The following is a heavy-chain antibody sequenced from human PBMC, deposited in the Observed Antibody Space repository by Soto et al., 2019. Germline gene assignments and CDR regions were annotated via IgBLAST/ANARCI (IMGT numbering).Heavy chain of an antibody. J-gene: IGHJ4*02. CDR1: GGTFSSYA. CDR3: ARDISLSMVRGVIITAGYFDY. D-gene: IGHD3-10*01. CDR2: IIPIFGTA. Sequence: SVKVSCKASGGTFSSYAISWVRQAPGQGLEWMGGIIPIFGTANYAQKFQGRVTITADGSTSTAYMELSSLRSEDTAVYYCARDISLSMVRGVIITAGYFDYWGQGTLVTVSS. V-gene: IGHV1-69*13.